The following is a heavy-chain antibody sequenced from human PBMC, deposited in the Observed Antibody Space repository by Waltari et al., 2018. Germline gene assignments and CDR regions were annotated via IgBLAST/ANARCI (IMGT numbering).Heavy chain of an antibody. CDR3: ARGREIRKDTPPDY. CDR2: IYTSAST. CDR1: SGSITTYF. J-gene: IGHJ4*02. V-gene: IGHV4-4*07. Sequence: QVQLQESVPGLVKPSETLSLTCTVSSGSITTYFWNWIRQPAGKGLEWLGRIYTSASTHYNPSLRGRVTMSVDTSKNQFSLKLSSVTAADTAVYYCARGREIRKDTPPDYWGQGTLVTVSS.